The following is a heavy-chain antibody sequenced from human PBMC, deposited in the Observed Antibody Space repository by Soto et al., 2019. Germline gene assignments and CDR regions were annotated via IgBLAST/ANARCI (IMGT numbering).Heavy chain of an antibody. J-gene: IGHJ4*02. CDR1: GFPLTTTEVA. Sequence: QITLKESGPSLVNPTQSLTLTCSFSGFPLTTTEVAVGWIRQPPGKALELLALIYWDDDKRDSPSLKSSITTTKDTAKNLVVLTTTNVPPEDTGTYFCAKIGTIATVAFAYWGQGILVTVS. CDR2: IYWDDDK. V-gene: IGHV2-5*02. D-gene: IGHD1-1*01. CDR3: AKIGTIATVAFAY.